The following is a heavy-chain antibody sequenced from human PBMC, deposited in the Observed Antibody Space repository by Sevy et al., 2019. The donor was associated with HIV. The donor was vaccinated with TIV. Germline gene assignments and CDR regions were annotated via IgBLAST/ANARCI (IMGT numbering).Heavy chain of an antibody. V-gene: IGHV3-53*01. Sequence: GSLRLSCAASGFTVSSNYMSWVRQAPGKGLEWVSVIYSGGSTYYADSVKGRFTISRDNSKNTLYLQMNSLRAEDTAVYYCARGGYYDFWSGSRDWFDPWGQGTLVTVSS. CDR2: IYSGGST. CDR1: GFTVSSNY. D-gene: IGHD3-3*01. CDR3: ARGGYYDFWSGSRDWFDP. J-gene: IGHJ5*02.